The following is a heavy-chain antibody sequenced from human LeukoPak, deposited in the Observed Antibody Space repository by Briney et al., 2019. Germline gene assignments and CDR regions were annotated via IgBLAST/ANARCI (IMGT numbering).Heavy chain of an antibody. CDR1: GGSISSGSYY. CDR2: IYTSGST. D-gene: IGHD5-24*01. V-gene: IGHV4-61*02. J-gene: IGHJ3*02. CDR3: ARVMAVRGAFDI. Sequence: SETLSLTCTVSGGSISSGSYYWSWIRQPAGKGLEWIGRIYTSGSTNHNPSLKSRVTISVDTAKNQFSLKLSSVTAADTAVYYCARVMAVRGAFDIWGQGTMVTVSS.